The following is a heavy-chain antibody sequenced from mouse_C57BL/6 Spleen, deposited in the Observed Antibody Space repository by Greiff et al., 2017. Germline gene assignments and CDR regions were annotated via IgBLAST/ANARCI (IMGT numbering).Heavy chain of an antibody. CDR1: GYAFTNYL. V-gene: IGHV1-54*01. CDR3: ARPSNYYGSPYFDY. CDR2: INPGSGGT. Sequence: QVQLQQSGAELVRPGTSVKVSCKASGYAFTNYLIEWVKQRPGQGLEWIGVINPGSGGTNYNEKFKGKATLTADKSSSTAYMQLSSLTSEDSAVYFCARPSNYYGSPYFDYWGQGTTLTVSS. J-gene: IGHJ2*01. D-gene: IGHD1-1*01.